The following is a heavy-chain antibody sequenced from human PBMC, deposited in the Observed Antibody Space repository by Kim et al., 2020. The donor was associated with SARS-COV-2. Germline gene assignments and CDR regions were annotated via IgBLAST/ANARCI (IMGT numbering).Heavy chain of an antibody. J-gene: IGHJ6*02. V-gene: IGHV4-31*03. CDR2: IYYSGST. CDR1: GGSISSGGYY. D-gene: IGHD6-13*01. Sequence: SETLSLTCTVSGGSISSGGYYWSWIRQHPGKGLEWIGYIYYSGSTYYNPSLKSRVTISVDTSKNQFSLKLSSVTAADTAVYYCARGGGISYYYYYGMDVWGQGTTVTVSS. CDR3: ARGGGISYYYYYGMDV.